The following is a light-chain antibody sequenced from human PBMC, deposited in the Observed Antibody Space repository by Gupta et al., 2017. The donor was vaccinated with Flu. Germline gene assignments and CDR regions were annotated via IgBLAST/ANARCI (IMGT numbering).Light chain of an antibody. V-gene: IGKV4-1*01. CDR2: WAS. J-gene: IGKJ3*01. Sequence: DLVMTQSPDSLAVSLGERATINCKSSQSVLYSSNNKNYLAWYQQKPGQPPKLLIYWASTRESGVPDRFSGSGSGTDFTLTISSLQAEDVAVYYCQQDDSTPITFGHGTKVDIK. CDR3: QQDDSTPIT. CDR1: QSVLYSSNNKNY.